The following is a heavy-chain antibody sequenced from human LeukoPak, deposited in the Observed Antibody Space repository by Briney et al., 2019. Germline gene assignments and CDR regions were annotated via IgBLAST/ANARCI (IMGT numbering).Heavy chain of an antibody. Sequence: ASVKVSCKVSGYTLTELSMHWVRQAPGKGLEWMGGFDPEDGETIYAQKFQGRVTMTEDTSTDTAYMELSSLRSEDTAVYYCATDYYCSSTSCHSGGWFDPWGQGTLVTVSS. V-gene: IGHV1-24*01. D-gene: IGHD2-2*02. CDR3: ATDYYCSSTSCHSGGWFDP. J-gene: IGHJ5*02. CDR1: GYTLTELS. CDR2: FDPEDGET.